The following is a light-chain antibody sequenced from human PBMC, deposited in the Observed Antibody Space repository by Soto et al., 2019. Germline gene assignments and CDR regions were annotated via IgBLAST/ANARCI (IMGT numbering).Light chain of an antibody. CDR2: GTS. CDR1: QSVTSNY. J-gene: IGKJ5*01. CDR3: QQYGSSPPIT. V-gene: IGKV3-20*01. Sequence: EIVLTQSPGTLSLSPGERATLSCRASQSVTSNYLGWYQQKPGQPPRLLIYGTSKSATGIPDRFSGGGSGTDFTLTISRLEPEDFAVYYCQQYGSSPPITFGQGTRLEVK.